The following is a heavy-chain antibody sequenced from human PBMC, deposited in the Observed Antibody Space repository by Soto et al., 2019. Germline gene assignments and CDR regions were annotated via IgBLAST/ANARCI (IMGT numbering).Heavy chain of an antibody. D-gene: IGHD2-21*02. J-gene: IGHJ6*02. V-gene: IGHV1-69*06. Sequence: QVQLVQSGAEVKKPGSSVKVSCKASGGTFSSYAISWVRQAPGQGLEWMGGIIPIFGTANYAQKFQGRVTITADKSTSTAYMELSSLRSEDTAVYYCARDQALNGGHSEIYYSYGMDVWGQGTTVTVSS. CDR2: IIPIFGTA. CDR1: GGTFSSYA. CDR3: ARDQALNGGHSEIYYSYGMDV.